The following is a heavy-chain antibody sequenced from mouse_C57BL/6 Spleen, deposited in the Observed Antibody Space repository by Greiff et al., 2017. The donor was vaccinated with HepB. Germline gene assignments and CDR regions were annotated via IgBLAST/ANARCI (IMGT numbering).Heavy chain of an antibody. Sequence: VKLMESGAELVRPGASVKLSCKASGYTFTDYYINWVKQRPGQGLEWIARIYPGSGNTYYNEKFKGKATLTAEKSSSTAYMQLSSLTSEDSAVYFCAREGLYAMDYWGQGTSVTVSS. D-gene: IGHD3-3*01. V-gene: IGHV1-76*01. CDR3: AREGLYAMDY. CDR1: GYTFTDYY. J-gene: IGHJ4*01. CDR2: IYPGSGNT.